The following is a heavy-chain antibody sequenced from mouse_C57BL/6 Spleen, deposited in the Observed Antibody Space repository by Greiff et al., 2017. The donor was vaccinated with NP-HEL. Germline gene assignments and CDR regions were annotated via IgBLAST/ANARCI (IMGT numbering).Heavy chain of an antibody. D-gene: IGHD2-3*01. CDR1: GYTFTSYG. Sequence: VKLMESGAELARPGASVKLSCKASGYTFTSYGISWVKQRTGQGLEWIGEIYPRSGNTYYNEKFKGKATLTADKSSSTAYMELRSLTSEDSAVYFCATSGGYYAWFAYWGQGTLVTVSA. V-gene: IGHV1-81*01. CDR2: IYPRSGNT. CDR3: ATSGGYYAWFAY. J-gene: IGHJ3*01.